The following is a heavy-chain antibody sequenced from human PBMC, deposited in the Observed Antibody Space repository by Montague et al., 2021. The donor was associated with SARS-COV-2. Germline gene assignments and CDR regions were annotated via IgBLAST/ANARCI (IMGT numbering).Heavy chain of an antibody. J-gene: IGHJ6*02. CDR2: IYSGGST. CDR3: ARDQGLMTWTSYGMDV. CDR1: GFTVSRNY. D-gene: IGHD3/OR15-3a*01. V-gene: IGHV3-53*01. Sequence: SLRLSCAASGFTVSRNYMNWVRPAPGKGLEWVSVIYSGGSTYYAXSVKGRFTISRDNSKTTLYLQMNSLRAEDTAVYYCARDQGLMTWTSYGMDVWGQGTTVTVSS.